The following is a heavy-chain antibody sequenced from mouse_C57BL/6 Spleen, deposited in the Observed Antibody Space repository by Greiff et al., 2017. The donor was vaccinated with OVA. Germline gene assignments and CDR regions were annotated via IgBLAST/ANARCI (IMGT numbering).Heavy chain of an antibody. CDR1: GYTFTDYY. CDR2: INPYNGGT. V-gene: IGHV1-19*01. Sequence: VQLKESGPVLVKPGASVKMSCKASGYTFTDYYMNWVKQSHGKSLEWIGVINPYNGGTSYNQKFKGKATLTVDKSSSTAYMELNSLTSEDSAVYYCARGYGYDGSLAYWGQGTLVIVSA. J-gene: IGHJ3*01. D-gene: IGHD2-2*01. CDR3: ARGYGYDGSLAY.